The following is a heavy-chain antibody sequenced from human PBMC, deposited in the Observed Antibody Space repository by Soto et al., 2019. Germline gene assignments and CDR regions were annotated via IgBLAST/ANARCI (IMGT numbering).Heavy chain of an antibody. CDR3: ARGEEVLSSFGY. V-gene: IGHV1-2*04. CDR1: GYTFTGYY. J-gene: IGHJ4*02. Sequence: QVQPVQSGAEVKKPGASVKVSCKASGYTFTGYYMHWVRQAPGQGLEWMGWINPNSGGTNYAQKFEGWVTLTRDTAISTAYMELSRLRADDTAVYYCARGEEVLSSFGYWGQGTLVTVSS. D-gene: IGHD1-26*01. CDR2: INPNSGGT.